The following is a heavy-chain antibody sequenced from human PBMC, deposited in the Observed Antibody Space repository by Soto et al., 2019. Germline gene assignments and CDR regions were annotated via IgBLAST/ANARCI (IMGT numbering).Heavy chain of an antibody. D-gene: IGHD6-6*01. V-gene: IGHV4-31*03. CDR3: ARGSFSSSSSWFDP. CDR1: GGSISSDANF. J-gene: IGHJ5*02. Sequence: ASETLSLTCTVSGGSISSDANFWSWIRQLPGRGLEWIGYISYTGRTYYTPSLNSRLTISLDTSKNLFSLRLSAVTAADTAVYFRARGSFSSSSSWFDPWGQGTLVTVSS. CDR2: ISYTGRT.